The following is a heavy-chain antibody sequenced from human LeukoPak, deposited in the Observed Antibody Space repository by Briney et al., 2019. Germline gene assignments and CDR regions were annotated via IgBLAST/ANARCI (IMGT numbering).Heavy chain of an antibody. V-gene: IGHV4-38-2*02. D-gene: IGHD3-3*01. CDR2: IYHSGST. CDR1: GYSISSGYY. CDR3: ARDSMDFWSGYYPFDY. J-gene: IGHJ4*02. Sequence: PSETLSLTCTVSGYSISSGYYWGWIRQPPGKGLEWIGSIYHSGSTYYNPSLKSRVTISVDTSKDQFSLKLSSVTAADTAVYYCARDSMDFWSGYYPFDYWGQGNLVTVSS.